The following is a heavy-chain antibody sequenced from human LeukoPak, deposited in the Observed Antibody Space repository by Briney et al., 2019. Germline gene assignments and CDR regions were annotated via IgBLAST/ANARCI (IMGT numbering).Heavy chain of an antibody. CDR1: GYTFTSYG. J-gene: IGHJ4*02. D-gene: IGHD3-22*01. CDR3: ARGYYYDSSGYLDY. CDR2: ISAYHGNT. Sequence: ASVKVSCKASGYTFTSYGISWVRQAPGQGLEWMGWISAYHGNTNYAQKLQGRVTMTTDTSTSTAYMELRSLRSDDTAVYYCARGYYYDSSGYLDYWGQGTLVTVSS. V-gene: IGHV1-18*01.